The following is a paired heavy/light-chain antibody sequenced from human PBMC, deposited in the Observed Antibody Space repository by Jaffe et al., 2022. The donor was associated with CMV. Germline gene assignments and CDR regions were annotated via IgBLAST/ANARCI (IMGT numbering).Heavy chain of an antibody. CDR3: ARAPPPEWSKGSYYYYYMDV. Sequence: QVQLQESGPGLVKPSETLSLTCTVSGGSISSYYWSWIRQPPGKGLEWIGYIYYSGSTNYNPSLKSRVTISVDTSKNQFSLKLSSVTAADTAVYYCARAPPPEWSKGSYYYYYMDVWGKGTTVTVSS. J-gene: IGHJ6*03. CDR2: IYYSGST. V-gene: IGHV4-59*01. D-gene: IGHD2-8*01. CDR1: GGSISSYY.
Light chain of an antibody. J-gene: IGKJ2*01. CDR2: GAS. CDR1: QSVSSN. CDR3: QQYNNWPPPYT. V-gene: IGKV3-15*01. Sequence: EIVMTQSPATLSVSPGERATLSCRASQSVSSNLAWYQQKPGQAPRLLIYGASTRATGIPARFSGSGSGTEFTLTISSLQSEDFAVYYCQQYNNWPPPYTFGQGTKLEIK.